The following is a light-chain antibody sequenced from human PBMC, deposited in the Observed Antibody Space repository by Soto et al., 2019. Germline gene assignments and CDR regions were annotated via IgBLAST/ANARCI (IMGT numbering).Light chain of an antibody. V-gene: IGLV1-40*01. CDR2: ANN. CDR3: QSYDSSLSGVV. Sequence: QSVLTQPPSVSGAPGQRVTISCTGSSSNVGAGYDVHWYHQLPGTAPKLLIYANNIRPSGVPDRFSGSKSGTSASLAITGLQAEDEAYYYCQSYDSSLSGVVFGGGTKLTVL. J-gene: IGLJ2*01. CDR1: SSNVGAGYD.